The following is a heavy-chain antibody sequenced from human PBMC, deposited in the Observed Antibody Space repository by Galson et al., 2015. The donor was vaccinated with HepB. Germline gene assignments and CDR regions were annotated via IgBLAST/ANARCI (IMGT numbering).Heavy chain of an antibody. CDR3: ARALYYYDSSGYYSGDAFDI. J-gene: IGHJ3*02. CDR1: GYTFTSYY. D-gene: IGHD3-22*01. Sequence: SVKVSCKASGYTFTSYYMHWVRQAPGQGLEWMGIINPSGGSTSYAQKFQGRVTITRDTSTSTVYMELSSLRSEDTAVYYCARALYYYDSSGYYSGDAFDIWGQGTMVTVSS. V-gene: IGHV1-46*01. CDR2: INPSGGST.